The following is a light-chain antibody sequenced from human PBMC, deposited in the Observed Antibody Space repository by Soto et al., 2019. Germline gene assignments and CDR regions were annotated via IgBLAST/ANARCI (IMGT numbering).Light chain of an antibody. CDR2: DAS. V-gene: IGKV1-5*01. J-gene: IGKJ1*01. CDR3: QQYETFSGT. CDR1: QSVSGW. Sequence: DVQVNNTTSTLYATEGDAVIVTCLAIQSVSGWLAWYQQIPGEAPKLLIYDASALPRGVPSRFSGSGSGTKFTLTIASLQPDDFAPYYCQQYETFSGTFGPGTKVDI.